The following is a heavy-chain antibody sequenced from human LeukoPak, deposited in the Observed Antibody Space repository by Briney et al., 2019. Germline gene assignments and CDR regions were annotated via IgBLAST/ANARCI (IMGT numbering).Heavy chain of an antibody. J-gene: IGHJ6*03. CDR3: ARGGYQLLVYYNYMDV. CDR2: IYHSGST. V-gene: IGHV4-30-2*01. D-gene: IGHD2-2*01. CDR1: GGSISSGGYY. Sequence: KASQTLSLTCTVSGGSISSGGYYWSWIRQPPGKGLEWIGYIYHSGSTYYNPSLKSRVTISVDRSKNQFSLKLSSVTAADTAVYYCARGGYQLLVYYNYMDVWGKGTTVTVSS.